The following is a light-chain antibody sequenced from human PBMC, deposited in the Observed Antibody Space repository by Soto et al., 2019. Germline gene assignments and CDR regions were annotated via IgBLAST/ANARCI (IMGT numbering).Light chain of an antibody. V-gene: IGKV1-27*01. J-gene: IGKJ1*01. CDR3: QKYNTAPQT. CDR1: QGILDY. Sequence: DIQMTQSPSSLSASVGDRISITCRASQGILDYVAWYQQKPGKAPKLLIYAASTLHSGVPSRFSGSGAGTDFTLTISSLQPEDVATHYCQKYNTAPQTFGPGTRVELK. CDR2: AAS.